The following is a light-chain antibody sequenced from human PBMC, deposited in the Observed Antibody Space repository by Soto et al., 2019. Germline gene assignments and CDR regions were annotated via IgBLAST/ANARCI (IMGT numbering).Light chain of an antibody. CDR1: SSDVGGYNY. Sequence: QSALTQPASVSGSPGQSITISCTGTSSDVGGYNYVCWYQQHPGKAPKLMIYDVSNRPSGVSNRFSGSKSGNTASLTISGLQADDEADYYCSSYTGSSTLDVFGTGTKLTVL. V-gene: IGLV2-14*01. J-gene: IGLJ1*01. CDR3: SSYTGSSTLDV. CDR2: DVS.